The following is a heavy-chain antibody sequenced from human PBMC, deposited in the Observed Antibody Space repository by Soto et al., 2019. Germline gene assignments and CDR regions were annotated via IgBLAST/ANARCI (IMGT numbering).Heavy chain of an antibody. Sequence: GGSLRLSCAASGFTFSSYGMTWVRQAPGKGLEWVSFSSATGAGTYYADSVKGRFTISRDNSKNTLYLQMPSLTTEDTGIYYCAKVAGVATGGTVGGLDPWGQGTLVTVSS. CDR2: SSATGAGT. CDR3: AKVAGVATGGTVGGLDP. V-gene: IGHV3-23*01. J-gene: IGHJ5*02. CDR1: GFTFSSYG. D-gene: IGHD6-13*01.